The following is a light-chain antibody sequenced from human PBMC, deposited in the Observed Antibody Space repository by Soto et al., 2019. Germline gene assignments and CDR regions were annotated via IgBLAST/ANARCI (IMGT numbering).Light chain of an antibody. CDR2: GAS. J-gene: IGKJ4*01. CDR3: QQYGSSPLT. V-gene: IGKV3-20*01. Sequence: EIVLTQSPGTLSLSPGERATLSCRASQSVSSSYLAWYQQKPGQAPRLLIYGASSRATGIPDRFSGSRSGTDFALTISRLEPEDFAVHYWQQYGSSPLTFGGGTKVKIK. CDR1: QSVSSSY.